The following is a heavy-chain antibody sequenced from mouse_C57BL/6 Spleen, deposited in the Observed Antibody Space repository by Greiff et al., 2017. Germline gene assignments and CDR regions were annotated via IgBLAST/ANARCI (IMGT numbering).Heavy chain of an antibody. CDR1: GYAFSSYW. J-gene: IGHJ2*01. V-gene: IGHV1-80*01. D-gene: IGHD5-5*01. CDR2: IYPGDGDT. Sequence: QVQLKESGAELVKPGASVKISCKASGYAFSSYWMNWVKQRPGKGLEWIGQIYPGDGDTNYNGKFKGKATRTADKSSSTAYMQLSSLTSEDSAVYFCARYYLYYFDYWGQGTTLTVSS. CDR3: ARYYLYYFDY.